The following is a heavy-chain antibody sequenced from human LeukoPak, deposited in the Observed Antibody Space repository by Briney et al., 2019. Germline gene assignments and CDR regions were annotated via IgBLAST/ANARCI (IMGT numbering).Heavy chain of an antibody. CDR3: ARAQAPGGNFDY. D-gene: IGHD3-10*01. V-gene: IGHV4-59*01. CDR2: IYYSGST. CDR1: GGSISSYY. Sequence: SETLSLTCTVSGGSISSYYWGWIRQPPGKGLEWIGYIYYSGSTNYNPSLKSRVTISVDTSKNQFSLKLSSVTAADTAVYYCARAQAPGGNFDYWGQGTLVTVSS. J-gene: IGHJ4*02.